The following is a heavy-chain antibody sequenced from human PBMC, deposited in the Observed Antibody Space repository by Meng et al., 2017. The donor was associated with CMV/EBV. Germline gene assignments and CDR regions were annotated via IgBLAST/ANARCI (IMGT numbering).Heavy chain of an antibody. V-gene: IGHV3-49*04. CDR2: IRSKAYGGTT. J-gene: IGHJ4*02. CDR3: TREYELGYCSSTSCPYFDY. CDR1: GFTLSSYW. D-gene: IGHD2-2*01. Sequence: GESLKISCAASGFTLSSYWMNWARQAPGKGLEWVGFIRSKAYGGTTEYAASVKGRFTISRDDSKSSAYLQMNSLKTEDTAVYYCTREYELGYCSSTSCPYFDYWGQGTLVTVSS.